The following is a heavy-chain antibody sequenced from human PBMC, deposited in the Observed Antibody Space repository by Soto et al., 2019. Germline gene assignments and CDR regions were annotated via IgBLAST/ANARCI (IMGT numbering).Heavy chain of an antibody. CDR3: ARLPFGGGWSYYYYYGMDV. CDR2: IYPGDSDT. V-gene: IGHV5-51*01. D-gene: IGHD6-19*01. J-gene: IGHJ6*02. CDR1: GYSFTSYW. Sequence: PGESLKISCKGSGYSFTSYWIGWVRQMPGKGLEWMGIIYPGDSDTRYSPSFQGQVTISADKSISTAYLQWSSLKASDTAMYYCARLPFGGGWSYYYYYGMDVWGQGTTVTVSS.